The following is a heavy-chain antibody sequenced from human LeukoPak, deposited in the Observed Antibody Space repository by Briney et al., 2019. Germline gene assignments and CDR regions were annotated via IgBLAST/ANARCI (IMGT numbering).Heavy chain of an antibody. V-gene: IGHV1-2*02. D-gene: IGHD2-2*02. Sequence: ASVKVSCKASGYTFTGYYMHWVRQAPGQGLEWMGWINPNSGGTNYAQKLQGRVTMTTDTSTSTAYMELRSLRSDDTAVYYCARDPPLYCSSTSCYTLAFDIWGQGTMVTVSS. CDR1: GYTFTGYY. CDR2: INPNSGGT. J-gene: IGHJ3*02. CDR3: ARDPPLYCSSTSCYTLAFDI.